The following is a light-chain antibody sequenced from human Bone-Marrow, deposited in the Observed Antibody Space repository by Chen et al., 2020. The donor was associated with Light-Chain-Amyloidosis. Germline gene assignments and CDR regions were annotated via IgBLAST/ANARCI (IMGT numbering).Light chain of an antibody. CDR1: QSVGAY. CDR3: QQRSSWPPT. J-gene: IGKJ2*01. Sequence: EVVLSQSPATLSLSPGERATLSCRASQSVGAYLAWYQHKPGLAPRLLIYDATDRATGIPARFSGSGSGTDFTLPISSLEPEDFATYFCQQRSSWPPTFGLGTKLEIK. CDR2: DAT. V-gene: IGKV3-11*01.